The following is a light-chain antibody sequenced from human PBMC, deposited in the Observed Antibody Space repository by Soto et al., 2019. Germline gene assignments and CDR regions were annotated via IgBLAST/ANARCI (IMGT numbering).Light chain of an antibody. J-gene: IGKJ2*01. CDR2: AAS. V-gene: IGKV1-39*01. CDR3: QKSYSIPYT. Sequence: DIQMTQSPPSLSASVGDRVTITCRASQTISSYLNWYQQKPGKAPKLLTYAASSLQSGVPSRFSGGGSGTDFTLTISSLQPEDFATYYCQKSYSIPYTCGQGTKVE. CDR1: QTISSY.